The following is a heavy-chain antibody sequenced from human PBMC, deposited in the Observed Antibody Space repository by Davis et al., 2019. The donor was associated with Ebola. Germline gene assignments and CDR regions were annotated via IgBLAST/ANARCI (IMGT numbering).Heavy chain of an antibody. Sequence: GGSLRLSCAASGFTFSSYEMNWVRQAPGKGLEWVSYISSSGSTIYYADSVKGRFTISRDNAKNSLYLQMNSLRAEDTAVYYCARDRYYYGMDVWGQGTTVTVSS. CDR2: ISSSGSTI. CDR3: ARDRYYYGMDV. V-gene: IGHV3-48*03. CDR1: GFTFSSYE. J-gene: IGHJ6*02.